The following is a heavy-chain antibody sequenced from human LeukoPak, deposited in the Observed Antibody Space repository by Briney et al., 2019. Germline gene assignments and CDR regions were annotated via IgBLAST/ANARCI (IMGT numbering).Heavy chain of an antibody. CDR1: GFTFSSYV. CDR3: AKDLDGGGLFDY. V-gene: IGHV3-30*18. J-gene: IGHJ4*02. D-gene: IGHD4-23*01. Sequence: GGSLRLSCAASGFTFSSYVMHWVRQAPGKGLEWVAVISYDGSNKYYADSVKGRFTISRDNSKNTLYLQMNSLRAEDTAVYYCAKDLDGGGLFDYWGQGTLVTVPS. CDR2: ISYDGSNK.